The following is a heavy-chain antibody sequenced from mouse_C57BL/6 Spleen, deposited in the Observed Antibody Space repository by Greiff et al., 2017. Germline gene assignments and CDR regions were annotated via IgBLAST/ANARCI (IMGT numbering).Heavy chain of an antibody. Sequence: VQLKQSGGGLVKPGGSLKLSCAASGFTFSSYALSWVRQTPEKRLEWVATISDGGSYTYYPANVKGRFTISSDNAKNNLYLQMSHLKSEDTAMYYCARAPYGYAWFAYWGQGTLVTVSA. CDR2: ISDGGSYT. V-gene: IGHV5-4*01. CDR1: GFTFSSYA. J-gene: IGHJ3*01. CDR3: ARAPYGYAWFAY. D-gene: IGHD2-2*01.